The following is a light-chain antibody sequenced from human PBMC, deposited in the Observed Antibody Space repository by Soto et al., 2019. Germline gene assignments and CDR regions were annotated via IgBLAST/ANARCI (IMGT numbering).Light chain of an antibody. J-gene: IGKJ4*01. V-gene: IGKV1-12*01. CDR1: QNIRNW. Sequence: DIQMTQSPSSLSASVGDRVTITCRASQNIRNWLAWYQQKPGRAPNLLIYAASTLQSGVPSRFSGSGSGTVFTLTISSLQPEDFGTYYCQQASNFPLTFGGGTKVDI. CDR3: QQASNFPLT. CDR2: AAS.